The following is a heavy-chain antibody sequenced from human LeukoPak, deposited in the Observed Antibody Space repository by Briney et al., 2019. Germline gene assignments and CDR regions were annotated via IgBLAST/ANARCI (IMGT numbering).Heavy chain of an antibody. CDR3: ARCGTQAVMVAATPLGAFDI. J-gene: IGHJ3*02. CDR1: GGSFSCYY. CDR2: INHSGST. Sequence: SETLSLTCAVYGGSFSCYYWGWGRQPPGKGLEWIGEINHSGSTNYNPSLKSRVTISVDTSKNQFSLTLSSVTAPGTAVYYCARCGTQAVMVAATPLGAFDIWGQGTMVTVSS. V-gene: IGHV4-34*01. D-gene: IGHD2-15*01.